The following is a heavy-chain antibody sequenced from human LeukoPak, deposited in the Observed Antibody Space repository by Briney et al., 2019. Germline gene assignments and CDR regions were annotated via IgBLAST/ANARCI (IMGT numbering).Heavy chain of an antibody. D-gene: IGHD1-1*01. Sequence: GGSLRLSCAASGFTFSSYATHWVRQAPGKGLEWVAVISYDGSNKYYADSVKGRFTISRDNSKNTLYLQMNSLRAEDTAVYYCASYGNWPMDFDYWGQGTLVTVSS. CDR2: ISYDGSNK. CDR3: ASYGNWPMDFDY. V-gene: IGHV3-30-3*01. CDR1: GFTFSSYA. J-gene: IGHJ4*02.